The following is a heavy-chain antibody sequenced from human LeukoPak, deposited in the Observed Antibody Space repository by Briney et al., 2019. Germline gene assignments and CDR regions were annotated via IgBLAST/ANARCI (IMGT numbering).Heavy chain of an antibody. Sequence: ASVKVSCKASGCTFTSYVISWVRQAPGQGLEWMGWISAYNGNTNYAQKLQGRVTMTTDTSTSTAYMELRSLRSDDTAVYYCARRAPNNYYYYGMDVWGQGTTVTVSS. CDR1: GCTFTSYV. CDR2: ISAYNGNT. J-gene: IGHJ6*02. CDR3: ARRAPNNYYYYGMDV. V-gene: IGHV1-18*01.